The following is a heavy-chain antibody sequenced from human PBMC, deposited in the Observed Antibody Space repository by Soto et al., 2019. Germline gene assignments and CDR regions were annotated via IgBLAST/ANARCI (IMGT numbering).Heavy chain of an antibody. Sequence: GGSLRLSCAASGFTFSRDAMSWVRQAPGKGLEWVSAISGSGGSTYYADSVKGRFTISRDNSKNTLYLQMNSLRAEDTALYYCAKTTSITLRDRFAHWGQRTLVTVSS. J-gene: IGHJ1*01. V-gene: IGHV3-23*01. CDR1: GFTFSRDA. D-gene: IGHD3-3*01. CDR2: ISGSGGST. CDR3: AKTTSITLRDRFAH.